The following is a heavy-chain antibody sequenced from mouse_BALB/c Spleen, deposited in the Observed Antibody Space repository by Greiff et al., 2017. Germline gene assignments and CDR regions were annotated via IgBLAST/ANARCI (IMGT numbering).Heavy chain of an antibody. J-gene: IGHJ1*01. D-gene: IGHD2-1*01. V-gene: IGHV3-8*02. Sequence: VQLQQSGPSLVKPSQTLSLTCSVTGDSITSGYWNWIRKFPGNKLEYMGYISYSGSTYYNPSLKSRISITRDTSKNQYYLLLNSVTTEDTATYYCAKAYGNYEGWYFDVWGAGTTVTVAS. CDR1: GDSITSGY. CDR3: AKAYGNYEGWYFDV. CDR2: ISYSGST.